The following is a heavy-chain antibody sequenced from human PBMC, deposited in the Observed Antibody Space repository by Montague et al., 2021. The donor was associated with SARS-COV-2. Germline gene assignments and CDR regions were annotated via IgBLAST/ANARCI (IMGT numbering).Heavy chain of an antibody. D-gene: IGHD5/OR15-5a*01. CDR2: VFQSGYS. Sequence: SETLSLTCTVSGDSISSYYWTWIRQPPGRGLEWTGYVFQSGYSNSNRSLKGRVTISVDTSRNQFYLKLNSVTAADTAIYYCARHIGHVLVSVKGANWFDPWGQGTLVTVSS. V-gene: IGHV4-59*08. CDR1: GDSISSYY. CDR3: ARHIGHVLVSVKGANWFDP. J-gene: IGHJ5*02.